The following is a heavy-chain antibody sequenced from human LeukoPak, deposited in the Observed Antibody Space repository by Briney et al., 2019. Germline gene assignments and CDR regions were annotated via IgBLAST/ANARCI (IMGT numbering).Heavy chain of an antibody. D-gene: IGHD1-26*01. V-gene: IGHV3-23*01. CDR3: AKDESGNYPRLDDAFDI. CDR2: ISGSGGST. J-gene: IGHJ3*02. CDR1: GFTFSSYA. Sequence: GGSLRLSCAASGFTFSSYAMSWVRQAPGKGLEWVSAISGSGGSTYYADSVKGRFTISRDNAKNSLYLQMNSLRAEDTAVYYCAKDESGNYPRLDDAFDIWGQGTMVTVSS.